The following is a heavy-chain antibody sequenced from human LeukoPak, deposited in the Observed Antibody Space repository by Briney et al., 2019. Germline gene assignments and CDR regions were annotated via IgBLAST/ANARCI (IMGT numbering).Heavy chain of an antibody. V-gene: IGHV3-30*04. Sequence: PGGSLRLSCAASGFTFSSYAMHWVRQAPGKGLEWVAVISYDGSNKYCADSVKGRFTISRDNSKNTLVLQLNSLRAEDTAVYYCAKDPTDFDSSGQTYFDYWGQGTLVTVSS. CDR1: GFTFSSYA. D-gene: IGHD3-22*01. CDR2: ISYDGSNK. CDR3: AKDPTDFDSSGQTYFDY. J-gene: IGHJ4*02.